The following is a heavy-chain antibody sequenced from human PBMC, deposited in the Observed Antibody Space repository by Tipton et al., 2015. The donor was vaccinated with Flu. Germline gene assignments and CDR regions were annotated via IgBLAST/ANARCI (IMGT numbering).Heavy chain of an antibody. J-gene: IGHJ4*02. CDR1: GFPFSSYS. CDR3: VYLTGDY. Sequence: QLVQSGGGLVQPGASLRLSCTASGFPFSSYSMNWVRQAPGKGLEWFASISRSSTYIYYADSVEGRFTISRDDARNSVYLQMNGLRADDTAVYYCVYLTGDYGGQGTLVTVSS. CDR2: ISRSSTYI. V-gene: IGHV3-21*01. D-gene: IGHD2/OR15-2a*01.